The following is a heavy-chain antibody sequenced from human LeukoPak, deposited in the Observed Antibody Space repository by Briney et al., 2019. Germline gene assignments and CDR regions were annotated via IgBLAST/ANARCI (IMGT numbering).Heavy chain of an antibody. J-gene: IGHJ5*02. D-gene: IGHD1-14*01. Sequence: SETLSLTCTVSGGSISSGDYYGRGVRQPPGKGLEWIGYIYYSGNTYYNPSLKSRLTISVDTSKNQFSLKLTSVTAADTAVYYCARDMTGAHWFDPWGQGTLVTVSS. CDR1: GGSISSGDYY. CDR3: ARDMTGAHWFDP. V-gene: IGHV4-30-4*01. CDR2: IYYSGNT.